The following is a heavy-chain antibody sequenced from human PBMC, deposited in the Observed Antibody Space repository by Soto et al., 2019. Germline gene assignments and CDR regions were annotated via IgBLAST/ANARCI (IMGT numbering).Heavy chain of an antibody. CDR3: LYWAWRGGFEY. CDR1: GFTFSSYW. V-gene: IGHV3-74*01. D-gene: IGHD2-15*01. CDR2: INSDGSST. J-gene: IGHJ4*02. Sequence: GGSLRLSCAASGFTFSSYWMHWVRQAPGKGLVWVSRINSDGSSTSYADSVKGRFTISRDNAKNTLYLQMNSLRAVDTAVYCCLYWAWRGGFEYWGQGTLVTVSS.